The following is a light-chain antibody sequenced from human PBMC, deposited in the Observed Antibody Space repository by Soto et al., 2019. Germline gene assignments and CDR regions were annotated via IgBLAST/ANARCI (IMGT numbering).Light chain of an antibody. CDR1: QSVSSSY. J-gene: IGKJ2*01. CDR2: GAS. CDR3: QQYRGSPPYT. V-gene: IGKV3-20*01. Sequence: EIVLTQSPGTLSLSPGERVTLSCRASQSVSSSYLAWYQQKPAQAPRLLIYGASNRATGIPDRFSGSGSGTDFTLTISRLEPEDFAVYYCQQYRGSPPYTFGQGTKLEIK.